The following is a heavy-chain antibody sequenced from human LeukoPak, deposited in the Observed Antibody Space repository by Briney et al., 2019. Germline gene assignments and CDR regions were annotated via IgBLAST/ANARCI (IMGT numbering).Heavy chain of an antibody. Sequence: AGGSLRSSCTASGYTFSSYAMHWFRQAPGKGLEWVAVISYDGSNKYYADSVKGRFTFSRDNSKNTLYLQMNSLRAEDTAVYYCARGPIVGPIKGSDTWGEGDLVTVSS. CDR3: ARGPIVGPIKGSDT. V-gene: IGHV3-30-3*01. J-gene: IGHJ5*02. D-gene: IGHD1-26*01. CDR1: GYTFSSYA. CDR2: ISYDGSNK.